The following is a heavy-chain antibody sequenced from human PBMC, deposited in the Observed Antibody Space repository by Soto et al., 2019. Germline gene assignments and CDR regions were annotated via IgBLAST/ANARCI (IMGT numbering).Heavy chain of an antibody. J-gene: IGHJ1*01. Sequence: GGSLRLSCAASGFTFSAYWMHWVRQAPGKGLVWVSRINPDGSITNHADSVKGRFTISRDNAKNTLYLQMNSLRAEDRAVYYCVGEQGGSRDHWGQGTLVTVSS. D-gene: IGHD1-26*01. CDR2: INPDGSIT. V-gene: IGHV3-74*01. CDR3: VGEQGGSRDH. CDR1: GFTFSAYW.